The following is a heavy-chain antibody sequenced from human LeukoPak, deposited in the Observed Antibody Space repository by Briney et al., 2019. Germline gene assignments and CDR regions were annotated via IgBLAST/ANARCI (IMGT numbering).Heavy chain of an antibody. CDR2: IWYDGSNK. CDR3: ARDPYSSSWDDAFDI. CDR1: GFTFSSHG. J-gene: IGHJ3*02. D-gene: IGHD6-13*01. Sequence: GGSLRLSCAASGFTFSSHGMHWVRQAPGKGLEWVAVIWYDGSNKYYADSVKGRFTISRDNSKNTLYLQMNSLRAEDTAVYYCARDPYSSSWDDAFDIWGQGTMVTVSS. V-gene: IGHV3-33*01.